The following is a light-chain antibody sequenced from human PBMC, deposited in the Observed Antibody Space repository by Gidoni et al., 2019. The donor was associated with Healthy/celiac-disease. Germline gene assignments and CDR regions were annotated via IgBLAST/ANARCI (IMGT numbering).Light chain of an antibody. V-gene: IGKV3-15*01. Sequence: EIVMTQSPATLSVSPGERATLSCRASQSVNSNLAWYQQKPGQAPRLLIYGASTRATGIPARFSCSGSGTEFTLTISSLQSEDFAVYYCQQYNNWPLAFGQGTKVEIK. CDR1: QSVNSN. CDR2: GAS. J-gene: IGKJ1*01. CDR3: QQYNNWPLA.